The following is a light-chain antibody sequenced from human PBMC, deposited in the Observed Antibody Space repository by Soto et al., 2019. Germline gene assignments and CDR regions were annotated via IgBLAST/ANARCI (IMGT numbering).Light chain of an antibody. V-gene: IGKV3-20*01. CDR1: QSVNNNF. CDR2: AAS. J-gene: IGKJ5*01. CDR3: QHYVTSSIT. Sequence: EIVLTQSPGTLSLSPGERVTLSCRASQSVNNNFLSWYQQKPGQAPRLLIYAASSGATGIPDRFSGSGSGTDFTLTINRLEPEDFAVYYCQHYVTSSITFGQGTRLEIK.